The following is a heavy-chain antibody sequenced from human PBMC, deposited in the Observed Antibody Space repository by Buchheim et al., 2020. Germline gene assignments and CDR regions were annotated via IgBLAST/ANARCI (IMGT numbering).Heavy chain of an antibody. D-gene: IGHD3-3*01. Sequence: QVQLVQSGAEVKKPGASVKVSCKASGYSFINYGISWVRQAPGQGLELMGWIRNHNGDTNYAQKLQGRVTLTTDTSPSTAYMELRSLRSDDTAVYYCARGTLDRLLLGFGFDYWGQGTL. J-gene: IGHJ4*02. V-gene: IGHV1-18*01. CDR2: IRNHNGDT. CDR1: GYSFINYG. CDR3: ARGTLDRLLLGFGFDY.